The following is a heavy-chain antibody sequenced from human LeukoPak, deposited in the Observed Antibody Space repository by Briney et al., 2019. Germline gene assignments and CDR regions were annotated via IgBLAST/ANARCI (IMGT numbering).Heavy chain of an antibody. CDR2: ITSSSTYI. CDR1: GFTFSNYN. D-gene: IGHD1-26*01. J-gene: IGHJ4*02. Sequence: GGSLRLSCAASGFTFSNYNMNWVRQAPGKGLEWVSSITSSSTYIYYADSVKGRFTISRDNAKNSLYLQMSSLRAEDTAVYYCARDKVVGATYFDYWGQGTPVTVSS. V-gene: IGHV3-21*01. CDR3: ARDKVVGATYFDY.